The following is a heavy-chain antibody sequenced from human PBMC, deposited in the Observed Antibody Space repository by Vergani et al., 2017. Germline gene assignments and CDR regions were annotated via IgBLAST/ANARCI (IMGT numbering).Heavy chain of an antibody. D-gene: IGHD3-22*01. CDR2: IYYSGST. V-gene: IGHV4-59*01. CDR3: ARALYYYDSSGLFDY. J-gene: IGHJ4*02. Sequence: QVQLQESGPGLVKPSETLSLTCPVSGGSISSYYWSWFRQPPGKGLEWIGYIYYSGSTNYNPSLKSRVTISVDTSKNQFSLKLSAVTAADTAVYYYARALYYYDSSGLFDYWGQGTLVTVSS. CDR1: GGSISSYY.